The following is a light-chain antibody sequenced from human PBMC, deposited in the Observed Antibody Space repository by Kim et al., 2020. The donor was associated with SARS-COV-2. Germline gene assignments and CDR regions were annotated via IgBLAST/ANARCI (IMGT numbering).Light chain of an antibody. CDR1: QAIRNE. J-gene: IGKJ1*01. V-gene: IGKV1-6*01. Sequence: ASTGDRVTITCRASQAIRNELGWYQQKPGKAPKVLIYAASTLQSGVTSRFSGSGSGTDFTLTISSLQPEDFATYYCLQDSRYPRTFGQGTKVDIK. CDR3: LQDSRYPRT. CDR2: AAS.